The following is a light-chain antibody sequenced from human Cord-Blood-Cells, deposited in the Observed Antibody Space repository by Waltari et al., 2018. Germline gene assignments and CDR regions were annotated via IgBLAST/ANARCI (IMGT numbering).Light chain of an antibody. CDR3: QQYYSTPIT. CDR2: WAS. Sequence: DIVMHQSPDSLAVSFGERATINGKSSQSVLYSSNNKNYLAWYQQKPGQPPKLLIYWASTRESGVPDRFSGSGSGTDFTLTISSLQAEDVAVYYCQQYYSTPITFGQGTRLEIK. V-gene: IGKV4-1*01. J-gene: IGKJ5*01. CDR1: QSVLYSSNNKNY.